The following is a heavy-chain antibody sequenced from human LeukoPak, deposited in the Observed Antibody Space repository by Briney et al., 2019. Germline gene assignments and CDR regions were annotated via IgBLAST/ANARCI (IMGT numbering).Heavy chain of an antibody. D-gene: IGHD6-13*01. V-gene: IGHV1-69*13. CDR1: GGTFSSYA. J-gene: IGHJ4*02. CDR2: IIPIFGTA. Sequence: GASVKVFCKASGGTFSSYAISWVRQAPGQGLEWMGGIIPIFGTANYAQKFQGRATITADESTSTAYMELSSLRSEDTAVYYCARDLHSSSWYTEVCWGQGTLVTVSS. CDR3: ARDLHSSSWYTEVC.